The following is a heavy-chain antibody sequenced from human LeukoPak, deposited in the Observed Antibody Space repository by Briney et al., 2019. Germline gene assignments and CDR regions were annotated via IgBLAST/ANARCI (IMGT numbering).Heavy chain of an antibody. CDR3: ATSYSTYYYDSSGYYYVG. D-gene: IGHD3-22*01. J-gene: IGHJ4*02. CDR1: GGSISSGSYY. CDR2: IYTSGST. V-gene: IGHV4-61*02. Sequence: TSQTLSLTCTVSGGSISSGSYYWSWIRRPAGKGLEWIGRIYTSGSTNYNLSLKSRVTISVDTSKNQFSLKLSSVTAADTAVYYCATSYSTYYYDSSGYYYVGWGQGTLVTVSS.